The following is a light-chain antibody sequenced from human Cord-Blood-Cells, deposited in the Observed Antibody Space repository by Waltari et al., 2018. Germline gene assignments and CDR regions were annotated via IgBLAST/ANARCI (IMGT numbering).Light chain of an antibody. V-gene: IGKV1-39*01. CDR3: QQSYSTPRT. CDR1: QSISSY. CDR2: AAS. J-gene: IGKJ1*01. Sequence: DIQMTQSPSSLSASVGDRVTISCRASQSISSYLNWYQQKPGKAPNLLNYAASSLQRGVPSRFSGSGSGTDFTLTISSLQPEDFATYYCQQSYSTPRTFGQGTKVEIK.